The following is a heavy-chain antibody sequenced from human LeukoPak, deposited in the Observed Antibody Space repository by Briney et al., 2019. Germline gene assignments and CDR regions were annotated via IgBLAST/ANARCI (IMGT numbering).Heavy chain of an antibody. Sequence: GGSLRLSCTVSGFIVGSNSMSWVRQAPGKGLEWVSFIYSDNTHYSDSVRGRFTISRDNYKNTLYLQMNTLIAEDAAVYYCARRAGADSQPYDYWGQGTLVTVSS. J-gene: IGHJ4*02. D-gene: IGHD2-21*02. CDR1: GFIVGSNS. V-gene: IGHV3-53*01. CDR2: IYSDNT. CDR3: ARRAGADSQPYDY.